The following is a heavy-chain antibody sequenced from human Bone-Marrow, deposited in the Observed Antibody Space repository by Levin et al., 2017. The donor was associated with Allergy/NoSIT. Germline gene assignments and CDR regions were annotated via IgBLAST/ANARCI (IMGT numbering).Heavy chain of an antibody. J-gene: IGHJ4*02. CDR1: GYTFTSYG. V-gene: IGHV1-18*01. CDR2: ISAYNGNT. Sequence: GESLKISCKASGYTFTSYGISWVRQAPGQGLEWMGWISAYNGNTNYAQKLQGRVTMTTDTSTSTAYMELRSLRSDDTAVYYCVRNYQLDYWGQGTLVTVSS. CDR3: VRNYQLDY. D-gene: IGHD4-11*01.